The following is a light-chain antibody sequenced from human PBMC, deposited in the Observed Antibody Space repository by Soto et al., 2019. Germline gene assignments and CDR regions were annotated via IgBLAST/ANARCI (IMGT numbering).Light chain of an antibody. CDR2: KDS. J-gene: IGLJ1*01. CDR3: QSPDSSGTYYV. V-gene: IGLV3-25*03. CDR1: ALPKQY. Sequence: ELTQPPSVSVSPGQTARITCSGDALPKQYAYWYQQKPGQAPVLVIYKDSERPSGIPERFSGSSSGTTVTLSISGVQAEDEADYHCQSPDSSGTYYVFGTGTKVTVL.